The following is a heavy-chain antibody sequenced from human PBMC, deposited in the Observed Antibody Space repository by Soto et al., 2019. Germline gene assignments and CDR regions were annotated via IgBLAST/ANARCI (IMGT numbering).Heavy chain of an antibody. CDR3: ARRTVVRGVAFDY. CDR1: GGSISSYY. D-gene: IGHD3-10*01. Sequence: QVQLQESGPGLVKPSETLSLTCTVSGGSISSYYWSWIRQPPGKGLEWIGYIYYSGSTNYNPSLKSRVTISVDTSKNQFSLKLSSVTAADTAVYYCARRTVVRGVAFDYWGQGTLVTVSS. CDR2: IYYSGST. J-gene: IGHJ4*02. V-gene: IGHV4-59*08.